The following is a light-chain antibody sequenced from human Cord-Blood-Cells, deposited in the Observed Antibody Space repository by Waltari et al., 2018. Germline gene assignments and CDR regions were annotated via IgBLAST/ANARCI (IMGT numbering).Light chain of an antibody. V-gene: IGKV1-5*01. J-gene: IGKJ1*01. Sequence: DIQMTQSPSTLSASVGDRGTSTCRASQSISSWLAWYQQKPGKAPKLLIYDASSVESGVPSRFSGSGSGTEFTLTISSLQPDDFATYYCQQYNSYSQTFGQGTKVEIK. CDR3: QQYNSYSQT. CDR1: QSISSW. CDR2: DAS.